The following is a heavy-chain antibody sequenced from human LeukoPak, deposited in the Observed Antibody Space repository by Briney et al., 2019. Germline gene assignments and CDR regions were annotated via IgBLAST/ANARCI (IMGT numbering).Heavy chain of an antibody. CDR3: ARLHADPRNAFDI. Sequence: PGRSLRLSCVASRFTFSNYWMSWVRQAPGKGLEWVSSISSSSSYIYYADSVKGRFTISRDNAKNSLYLQMNSLRAEDTAVYYCARLHADPRNAFDIWGQGTMVTVSS. D-gene: IGHD4-11*01. V-gene: IGHV3-21*01. J-gene: IGHJ3*02. CDR1: RFTFSNYW. CDR2: ISSSSSYI.